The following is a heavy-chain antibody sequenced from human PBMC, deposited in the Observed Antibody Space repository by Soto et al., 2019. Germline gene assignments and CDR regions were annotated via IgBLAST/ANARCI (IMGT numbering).Heavy chain of an antibody. J-gene: IGHJ6*02. CDR3: AKAPPSSGLFQYYYCHYGMDV. Sequence: LRLSCAASGFTFSSYVMSWVRQARGKGLEWVSAISGSGGSTYYADSVKSRFTISRDNSENTLYLQMNSLRAEDTAVYYCAKAPPSSGLFQYYYCHYGMDVWGQGTTVTVSS. V-gene: IGHV3-23*01. D-gene: IGHD3-10*01. CDR1: GFTFSSYV. CDR2: ISGSGGST.